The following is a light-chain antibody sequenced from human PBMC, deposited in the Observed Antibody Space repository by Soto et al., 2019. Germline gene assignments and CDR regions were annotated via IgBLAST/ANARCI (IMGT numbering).Light chain of an antibody. CDR2: DAS. Sequence: DIQLTQSASTVSASLGDRVTITCRASQSVRSWLAWYQQKPGRAPKFLIYDASSLESGVPSRFSGSGSGTEFTLTISNLQPDDFATYYCQQYDNYPLTFGGRTKVDIK. CDR3: QQYDNYPLT. J-gene: IGKJ4*01. CDR1: QSVRSW. V-gene: IGKV1-5*01.